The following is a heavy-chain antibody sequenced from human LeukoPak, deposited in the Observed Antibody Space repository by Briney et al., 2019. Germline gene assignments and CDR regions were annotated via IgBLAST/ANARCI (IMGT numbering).Heavy chain of an antibody. CDR3: ARGVDDYYDSSGLIVY. J-gene: IGHJ4*02. CDR2: ISAYNGNT. Sequence: GASVKVSCKASGYTFTSYGISWVRQAPGQGLEWMGWISAYNGNTNYAQKLQGRVTMTTDTSTSTAYMELRSLRSDDTAVYYCARGVDDYYDSSGLIVYWGQGTLVTVSS. V-gene: IGHV1-18*01. D-gene: IGHD3-22*01. CDR1: GYTFTSYG.